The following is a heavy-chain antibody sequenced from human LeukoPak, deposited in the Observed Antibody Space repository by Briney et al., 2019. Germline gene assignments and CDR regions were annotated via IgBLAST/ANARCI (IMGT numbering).Heavy chain of an antibody. CDR3: AKDQGPDYAPVGSATQFY. J-gene: IGHJ4*02. V-gene: IGHV3-23*01. CDR2: ISGTGSAT. CDR1: GFSFSSSA. D-gene: IGHD4-17*01. Sequence: GGSLRLSCVSSGFSFSSSAMSWVRQAPGRGLQWVSSISGTGSATHYADSVKGRFIISRDNSRNTLYLQMHSLRVADTAIYYCAKDQGPDYAPVGSATQFYWGQGALVTVSS.